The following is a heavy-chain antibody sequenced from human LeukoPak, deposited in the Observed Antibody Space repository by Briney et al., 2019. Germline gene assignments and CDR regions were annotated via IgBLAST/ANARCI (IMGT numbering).Heavy chain of an antibody. CDR3: ARDPAALPLGY. CDR1: GGTCSSYT. J-gene: IGHJ4*02. CDR2: IIPILGIA. D-gene: IGHD6-13*01. Sequence: SVKVSCKASGGTCSSYTISWVRQAPGQGLEWMGRIIPILGIANYAQKFQGRVTITADKSTSTAYMELSSLRSEDTAVYYCARDPAALPLGYWGQGTLATVSS. V-gene: IGHV1-69*04.